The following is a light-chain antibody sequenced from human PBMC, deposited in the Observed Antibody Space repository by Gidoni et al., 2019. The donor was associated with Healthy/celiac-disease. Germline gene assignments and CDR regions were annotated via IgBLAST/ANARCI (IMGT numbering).Light chain of an antibody. V-gene: IGLV3-1*01. CDR3: QAWDSSTVV. CDR1: KLGDKY. Sequence: YDLTQPPSVSVSPGQTASITCSGDKLGDKYACWYQQKPGQSPVLVIYQDSKRPSGIPERFSGSNSGNTATLTISGTQAMDEADYYCQAWDSSTVVFGGGTKLTVL. J-gene: IGLJ2*01. CDR2: QDS.